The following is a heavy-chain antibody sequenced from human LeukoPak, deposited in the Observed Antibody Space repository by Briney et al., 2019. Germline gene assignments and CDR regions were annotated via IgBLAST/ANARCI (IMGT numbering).Heavy chain of an antibody. CDR2: IHVRGAT. V-gene: IGHV4-4*07. CDR1: GASIINYH. CDR3: AREDSAAYCTSANCLGFDY. D-gene: IGHD2-2*01. Sequence: PSETLSLTCTVSGASIINYHWSWIRQSAGKGLDWIGRIHVRGATDYSPSLRSRVSISLDKSKSRFSLKLSSVTAADTAIYYCAREDSAAYCTSANCLGFDYWGQGSLVIVSP. J-gene: IGHJ4*02.